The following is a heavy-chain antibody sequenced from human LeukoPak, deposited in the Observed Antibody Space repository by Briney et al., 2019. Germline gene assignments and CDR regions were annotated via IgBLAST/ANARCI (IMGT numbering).Heavy chain of an antibody. Sequence: ASVKVSCKASGYTFTNYYMHWVRQAPGLGFEWMGWINPKSGGTSYPRKFQGRLTMTRDTSISTAYMELSRLRSDDTAVYYCVPSANYYYFDYWGQGTLVTVSS. CDR3: VPSANYYYFDY. J-gene: IGHJ4*02. CDR2: INPKSGGT. CDR1: GYTFTNYY. V-gene: IGHV1-2*02. D-gene: IGHD4/OR15-4a*01.